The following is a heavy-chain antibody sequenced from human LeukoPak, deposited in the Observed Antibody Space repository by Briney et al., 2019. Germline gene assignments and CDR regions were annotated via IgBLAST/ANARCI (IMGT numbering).Heavy chain of an antibody. J-gene: IGHJ4*02. CDR1: GFTFSSYS. V-gene: IGHV3-48*04. D-gene: IGHD3-10*01. CDR2: ISSSSSTI. CDR3: AREVTMVRGASFDY. Sequence: GGSLRLSCAASGFTFSSYSMNWVRQAPGKGLEWVSYISSSSSTIYYADSVKGRFTISRDNAKNSLYLQMNSLRAEDTAVYYCAREVTMVRGASFDYWGRGTLVTVSS.